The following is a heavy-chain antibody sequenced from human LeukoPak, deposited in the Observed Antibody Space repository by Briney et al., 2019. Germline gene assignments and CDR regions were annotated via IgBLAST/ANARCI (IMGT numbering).Heavy chain of an antibody. CDR2: INHSGST. D-gene: IGHD2-8*01. Sequence: SETLSLACAVYGGSFSGYYWSWIRQPPGKGLEWIGEINHSGSTNYNPSLKSRVTISVDTSKNQFSLKLSSVTAADTAVYYWATQMGAGNWFAPGGQGTLVTVSS. V-gene: IGHV4-34*01. CDR1: GGSFSGYY. CDR3: ATQMGAGNWFAP. J-gene: IGHJ5*02.